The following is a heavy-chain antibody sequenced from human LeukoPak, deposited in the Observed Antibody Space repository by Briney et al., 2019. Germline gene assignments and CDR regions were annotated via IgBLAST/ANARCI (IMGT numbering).Heavy chain of an antibody. Sequence: GGSLRLPCAASGFTFRTYGMHWVRQAPGKGLAWVAFIRNDGDNKYYADSVKGRFTISRDNSKNTLYLQTNSLRAEDTAVYYCAKGWGQTYCGGDCLFFDYWGQGTLVTVSS. D-gene: IGHD2-21*02. J-gene: IGHJ4*02. V-gene: IGHV3-30*02. CDR3: AKGWGQTYCGGDCLFFDY. CDR2: IRNDGDNK. CDR1: GFTFRTYG.